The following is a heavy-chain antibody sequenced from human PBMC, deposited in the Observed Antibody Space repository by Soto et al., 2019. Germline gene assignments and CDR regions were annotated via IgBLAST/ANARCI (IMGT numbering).Heavy chain of an antibody. CDR3: ARLPRIQLWLGWLDP. Sequence: QLQLQESGPGLVKPSEPLSLTCTVSGGSISSSSYYWGWIRQPPGKRLEWIGTINYSGSTYYNPSLNSRVTISVDTSKNQFSLKVGSVTAADTAIYYCARLPRIQLWLGWLDPWGQGTLVTVSS. V-gene: IGHV4-39*01. D-gene: IGHD5-18*01. CDR2: INYSGST. J-gene: IGHJ5*02. CDR1: GGSISSSSYY.